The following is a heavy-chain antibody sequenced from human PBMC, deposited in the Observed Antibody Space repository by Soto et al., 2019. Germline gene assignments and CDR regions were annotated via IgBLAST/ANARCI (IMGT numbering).Heavy chain of an antibody. V-gene: IGHV4-34*01. CDR2: INHSGST. CDR3: ARDKITGLFDY. D-gene: IGHD2-8*02. J-gene: IGHJ4*02. Sequence: QVQLQQWGAGLLKPSETLSLTCAVYGGSFSGSYWTWIRQPPGTGLEWIGEINHSGSTNYNPSLKSRVTTSVDTSKNQFSLKLTSVTAADTAVYYSARDKITGLFDYWGQGTLVTVSS. CDR1: GGSFSGSY.